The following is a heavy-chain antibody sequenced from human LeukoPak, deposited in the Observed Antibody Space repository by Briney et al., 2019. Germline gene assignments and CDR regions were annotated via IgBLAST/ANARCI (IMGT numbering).Heavy chain of an antibody. J-gene: IGHJ5*02. CDR2: IIPIFGTA. Sequence: ASVKVSCKASGGTFSSYAISWVRQAPGQGLEWMGGIIPIFGTANYAQKFQGRVTITADESTSTAYMELSSLRSEDTAVYYRARERYRSSWFDPWGQGTLVTVSS. D-gene: IGHD6-13*01. CDR1: GGTFSSYA. CDR3: ARERYRSSWFDP. V-gene: IGHV1-69*13.